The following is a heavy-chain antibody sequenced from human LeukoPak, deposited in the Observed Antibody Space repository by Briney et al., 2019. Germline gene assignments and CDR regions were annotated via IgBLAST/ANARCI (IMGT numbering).Heavy chain of an antibody. D-gene: IGHD6-6*01. CDR2: ISSSSSNM. CDR3: AREYSSSSGRSFDY. CDR1: GFSFSSYP. V-gene: IGHV3-48*01. Sequence: QAGGSLRLSCVASGFSFSSYPMNWVRQAPGKGLEWVSYISSSSSNMYYADSVKGRFTISRDSAKNSLYLQMNSLRAEDTAVYYCAREYSSSSGRSFDYWGQGTLVTVSS. J-gene: IGHJ4*02.